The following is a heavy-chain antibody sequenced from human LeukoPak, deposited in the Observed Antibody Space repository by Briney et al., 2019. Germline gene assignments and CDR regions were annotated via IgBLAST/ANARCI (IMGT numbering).Heavy chain of an antibody. Sequence: GGSLRLSCVASGFTLDDYALHWVRQAPGKGLEWISLISGDGDNTYYADSVKGRFTISRDNSKNSLYLQMSSLRAEDTALYYCAKGVRSGTYYNCFDPWGQGTLVTVSS. V-gene: IGHV3-43*02. CDR1: GFTLDDYA. CDR2: ISGDGDNT. J-gene: IGHJ5*02. D-gene: IGHD1-26*01. CDR3: AKGVRSGTYYNCFDP.